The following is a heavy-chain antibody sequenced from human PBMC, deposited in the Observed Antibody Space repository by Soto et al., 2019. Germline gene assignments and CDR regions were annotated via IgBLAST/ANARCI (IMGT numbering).Heavy chain of an antibody. CDR3: AKDSSQWLGFTNWFDP. J-gene: IGHJ5*02. V-gene: IGHV3-9*01. Sequence: GGSLRLSCAASGFTFSSDAMHWVRQAPGKGLEWVSGISWNSGSIGYADSVKGRFTISRDNAKNSLYLQMNSLGAEDTALYYCAKDSSQWLGFTNWFDPWGQGTLVTVS. CDR2: ISWNSGSI. D-gene: IGHD6-19*01. CDR1: GFTFSSDA.